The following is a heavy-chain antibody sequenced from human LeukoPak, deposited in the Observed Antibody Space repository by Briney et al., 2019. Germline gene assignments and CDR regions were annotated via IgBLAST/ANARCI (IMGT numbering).Heavy chain of an antibody. J-gene: IGHJ6*02. D-gene: IGHD3-10*01. V-gene: IGHV3-30-3*01. Sequence: GGSLRLSCAASGFTFSSYAMHWVRQAPGKGLEWVAVISYDGSNKYYADSVKGRFTISRDNSKNTLYLQVNSLRAEDTAVYYYARSLMVRGVITPKYGMDVWGQGTTVTVSS. CDR1: GFTFSSYA. CDR3: ARSLMVRGVITPKYGMDV. CDR2: ISYDGSNK.